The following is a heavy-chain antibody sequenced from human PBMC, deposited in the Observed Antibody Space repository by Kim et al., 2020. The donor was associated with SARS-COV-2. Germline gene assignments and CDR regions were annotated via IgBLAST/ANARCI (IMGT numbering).Heavy chain of an antibody. CDR1: GYTFTSYA. D-gene: IGHD3-10*01. J-gene: IGHJ4*02. Sequence: ASVKVSCKASGYTFTSYAMHWVRQAPGQRLEWMGWINAGNGNTKYSQKFQGRVTITRDTSASTAYMELSSLRSEDTAVYYCVPNINGSGSYPPPPFDYWGQGTLVTVSS. V-gene: IGHV1-3*01. CDR3: VPNINGSGSYPPPPFDY. CDR2: INAGNGNT.